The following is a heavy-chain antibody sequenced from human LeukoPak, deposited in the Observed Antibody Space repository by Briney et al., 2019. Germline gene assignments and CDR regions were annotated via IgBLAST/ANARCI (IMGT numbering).Heavy chain of an antibody. Sequence: PSETLSLTCTVSGGSISSDNHYWGWIRQPAGKGLEWIGRISTSGDTHYNPSLKSRVTISVDTSKNQFSLKLSSVTAADTAAYYCARRPGAGSRDCWFDPWGQGTLVTVSS. CDR2: ISTSGDT. CDR3: ARRPGAGSRDCWFDP. CDR1: GGSISSDNHY. V-gene: IGHV4-61*02. D-gene: IGHD2-21*01. J-gene: IGHJ5*02.